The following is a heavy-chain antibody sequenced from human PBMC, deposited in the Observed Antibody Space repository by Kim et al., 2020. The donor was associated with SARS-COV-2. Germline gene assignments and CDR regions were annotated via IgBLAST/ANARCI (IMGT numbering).Heavy chain of an antibody. V-gene: IGHV4-39*07. J-gene: IGHJ4*02. CDR2: IYYSGST. CDR3: ARGNKQLWIDY. CDR1: GGSISSSSYY. D-gene: IGHD5-18*01. Sequence: SETLSLTCTVSGGSISSSSYYWGWIRQPPGKGLEWIGSIYYSGSTYYNPSLKSRVTISVDTSKNQFSLKLSSVTAADTAVYYCARGNKQLWIDYWGQGTLVTVSS.